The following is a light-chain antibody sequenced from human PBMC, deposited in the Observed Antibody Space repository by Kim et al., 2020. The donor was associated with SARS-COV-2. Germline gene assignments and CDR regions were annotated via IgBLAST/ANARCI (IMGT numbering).Light chain of an antibody. CDR2: AAF. J-gene: IGKJ4*01. V-gene: IGKV1-9*01. CDR3: QQFKSYPLT. CDR1: QGINSY. Sequence: AAVGDRVTITCRASQGINSYLAWYQQKPGKAPKLLIYAAFTLQSGVPSRFSGSGSGADFTLTIDSLQPDDFATYYCQQFKSYPLTFGGGTKVDIK.